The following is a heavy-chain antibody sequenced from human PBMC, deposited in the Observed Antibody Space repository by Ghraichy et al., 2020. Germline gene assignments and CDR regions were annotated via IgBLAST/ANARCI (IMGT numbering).Heavy chain of an antibody. CDR2: ISWDGYNT. D-gene: IGHD3-9*01. V-gene: IGHV3-43*01. CDR1: GFTFNNYA. Sequence: GESLTLSCAASGFTFNNYAMHWVRQAPGKGLEWVSLISWDGYNTYYADSVKGRFTISRDNSKNALYLQMNSLRTEDTALYFCAKVLESYDILTGADYWGQGTPVTVSS. J-gene: IGHJ4*02. CDR3: AKVLESYDILTGADY.